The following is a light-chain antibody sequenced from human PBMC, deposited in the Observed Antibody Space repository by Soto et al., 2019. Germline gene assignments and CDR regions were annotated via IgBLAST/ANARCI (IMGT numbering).Light chain of an antibody. J-gene: IGLJ2*01. CDR3: SSYTSSRTGV. CDR2: DVS. CDR1: SSDVGGYNY. Sequence: QSALTQPASVSGSPGQSITSSCTGTSSDVGGYNYVSWYQQHPGKAPKLMIYDVSNRPSGVSNRFSGSKSGNTASLTISGLQAEDEADYYCSSYTSSRTGVFGGGTKLTVL. V-gene: IGLV2-14*01.